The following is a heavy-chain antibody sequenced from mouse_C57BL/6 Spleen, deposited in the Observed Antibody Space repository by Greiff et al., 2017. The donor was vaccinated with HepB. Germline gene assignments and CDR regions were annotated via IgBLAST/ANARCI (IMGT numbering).Heavy chain of an antibody. J-gene: IGHJ3*01. Sequence: EVQLQQSGAELVRPGASVKLSCTASGFNIKDDYMHWVKQRPEQGLEWIGWIDPENGDTEYASKFQGKATITADTSSNTAYLQLSSRTSEDTAVYYCTTRYYYGSAWGQGTLVTVSA. CDR2: IDPENGDT. V-gene: IGHV14-4*01. CDR3: TTRYYYGSA. D-gene: IGHD1-1*01. CDR1: GFNIKDDY.